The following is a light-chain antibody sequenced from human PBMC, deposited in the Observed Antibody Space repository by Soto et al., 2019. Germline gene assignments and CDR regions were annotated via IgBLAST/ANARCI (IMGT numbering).Light chain of an antibody. Sequence: QSLLTQPASVSGSPGQSISISCTGTSSDVGGSTYVSWYQQHPGKAPKLMIYDVSNRPSGVSNRFSGSKSGNTASLTISGLQAEDEADYYCCSYTSSGTYVFGTGTKVTVL. CDR1: SSDVGGSTY. CDR2: DVS. J-gene: IGLJ1*01. V-gene: IGLV2-14*01. CDR3: CSYTSSGTYV.